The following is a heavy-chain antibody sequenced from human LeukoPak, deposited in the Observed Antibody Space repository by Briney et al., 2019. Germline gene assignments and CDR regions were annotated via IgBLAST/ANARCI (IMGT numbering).Heavy chain of an antibody. D-gene: IGHD6-19*01. CDR1: GFTFSTYW. CDR3: ALRRGSSGWSGRWFDP. J-gene: IGHJ5*02. V-gene: IGHV3-74*01. CDR2: INTDGSTT. Sequence: SGGSLRLSCAASGFTFSTYWMHWVRQAPGKGLVWVSRINTDGSTTSYADSVKGRFAISRDNSKNTLHLQMNSLRAEDTAVYYCALRRGSSGWSGRWFDPWGQGTLVTVSS.